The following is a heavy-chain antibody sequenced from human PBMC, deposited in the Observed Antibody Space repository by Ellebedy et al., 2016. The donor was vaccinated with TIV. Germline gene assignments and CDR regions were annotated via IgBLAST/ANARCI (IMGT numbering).Heavy chain of an antibody. D-gene: IGHD3-22*01. Sequence: PGGSLRLSCAASGFTVSSNYMSWVRQAPGKGLEWVSVIYSGGSTYYADSVKGRFTISRDNSKNTLYLQMNSLRAEDTAVYYCARPSSGYFSRYYYYYGMDVWGQGTTVTVSS. CDR1: GFTVSSNY. J-gene: IGHJ6*02. CDR3: ARPSSGYFSRYYYYYGMDV. CDR2: IYSGGST. V-gene: IGHV3-66*04.